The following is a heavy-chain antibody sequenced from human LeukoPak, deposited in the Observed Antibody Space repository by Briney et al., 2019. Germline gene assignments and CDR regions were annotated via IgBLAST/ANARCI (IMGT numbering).Heavy chain of an antibody. CDR2: ISYDGSNK. J-gene: IGHJ4*02. CDR1: GFTFSNYA. CDR3: ARGLFRFCSSTSCLSPFDY. Sequence: GRSLRLPCAASGFTFSNYAMHWVHQAPGKGLEWVAVISYDGSNKNYADSVKGRFTISRDNSKKTLYLQMNSLRAEDTAVYYCARGLFRFCSSTSCLSPFDYWGQGALVTVSS. V-gene: IGHV3-30*04. D-gene: IGHD2-2*01.